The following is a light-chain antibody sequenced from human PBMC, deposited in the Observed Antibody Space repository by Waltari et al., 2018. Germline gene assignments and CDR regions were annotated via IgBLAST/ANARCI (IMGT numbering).Light chain of an antibody. CDR3: TSYTSRGTVV. Sequence: QSALTQAASVSGSPGQSITISCTGTSSDVGGYNYVSWYQHHPGKAPKLMIYEVSNRPSGDSSRFSGSKSGNTASLTISGLQAEDEADYYCTSYTSRGTVVFGGGTKLTVL. CDR1: SSDVGGYNY. J-gene: IGLJ2*01. V-gene: IGLV2-14*01. CDR2: EVS.